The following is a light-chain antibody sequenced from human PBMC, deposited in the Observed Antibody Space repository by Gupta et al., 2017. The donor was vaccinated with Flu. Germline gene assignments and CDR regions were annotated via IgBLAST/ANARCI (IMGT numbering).Light chain of an antibody. J-gene: IGKJ5*01. CDR1: QSISDW. V-gene: IGKV1-5*03. CDR3: QENISYSMS. Sequence: DIQMTQSTATLSASLGDRVTITCRASQSISDWMAWYQQKPGKAPKLLIYKASKLERGVPSRFSGSGSGTEFPLTISSLQPDDFATYYCQENISYSMSLGQGTPVEIK. CDR2: KAS.